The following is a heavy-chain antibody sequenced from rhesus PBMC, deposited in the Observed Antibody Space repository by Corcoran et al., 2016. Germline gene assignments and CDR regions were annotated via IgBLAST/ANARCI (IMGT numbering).Heavy chain of an antibody. J-gene: IGHJ6*01. D-gene: IGHD2-21*01. CDR2: IYCSGGGP. V-gene: IGHV4-106*01. Sequence: QVQLQESGPAVVKPSETLSLTRAVSGGSISDDYYWSWIRQPPGKGLGWFGSIYCSGGGPNYNPSLQNRVTFSIDTSKTQFSLTLTSVTAADTAVDYWARAVGDWLLREYYGLDSWGQGVVVTVSS. CDR3: ARAVGDWLLREYYGLDS. CDR1: GGSISDDYY.